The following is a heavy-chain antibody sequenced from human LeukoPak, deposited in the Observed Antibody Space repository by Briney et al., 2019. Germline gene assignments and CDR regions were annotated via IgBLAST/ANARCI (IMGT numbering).Heavy chain of an antibody. J-gene: IGHJ4*02. D-gene: IGHD3-22*01. V-gene: IGHV1-2*02. CDR2: LNPKSGGR. CDR1: GYTFIGYY. Sequence: ASVKVSCKASGYTFIGYYIHWVRQAPGQGLEWMGWLNPKSGGRNYAQKFQGRVSMTRDTSISTAYMDLSSLRFDDSAMYYCARGDFYDSSVYYYDWGQGTLITVSS. CDR3: ARGDFYDSSVYYYD.